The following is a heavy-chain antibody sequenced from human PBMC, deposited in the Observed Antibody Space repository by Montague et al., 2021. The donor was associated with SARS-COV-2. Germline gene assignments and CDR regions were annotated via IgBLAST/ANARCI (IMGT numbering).Heavy chain of an antibody. CDR3: ARHSGDYTIFGVVIYYMDV. V-gene: IGHV4-39*01. CDR2: IYYSGST. Sequence: SETLSLTCTVSGGSISSSSHYWGWIRQPPGKGLEWIGSIYYSGSTYYNPSLKSRVTISVDTSKNQFSLKLSSVTVADTAVFYCARHSGDYTIFGVVIYYMDVWGKGTTVTVSS. CDR1: GGSISSSSHY. D-gene: IGHD3-3*01. J-gene: IGHJ6*03.